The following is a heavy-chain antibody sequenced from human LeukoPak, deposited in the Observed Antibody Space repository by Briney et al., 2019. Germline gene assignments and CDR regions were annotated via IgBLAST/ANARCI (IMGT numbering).Heavy chain of an antibody. CDR3: ARGPPYGSRSDFFDY. J-gene: IGHJ4*02. V-gene: IGHV3-7*01. CDR1: GFTFSNYW. D-gene: IGHD3-10*01. Sequence: GGSLRLSCAASGFTFSNYWMSWVRQAPGKVLEWVASVKQDVDKKDYVDSLKGRFTISRDNGKNSLYLQMNSLRAEDTAVYYYARGPPYGSRSDFFDYWGQGTLVTVSS. CDR2: VKQDVDKK.